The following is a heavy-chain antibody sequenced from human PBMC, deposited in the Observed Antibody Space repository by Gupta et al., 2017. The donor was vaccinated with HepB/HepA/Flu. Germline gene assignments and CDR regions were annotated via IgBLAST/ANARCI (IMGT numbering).Heavy chain of an antibody. CDR1: GFTVSSRY. V-gene: IGHV3-66*01. D-gene: IGHD2-2*01. Sequence: EVQLVDSAGDLVQPGGSLRLSCAASGFTVSSRYVGWVRQAPGTVLRWVSTLSSGGSTYYADSVKGRFTISRDNSKNTVYLQMNSLRAEDTAVYYCARGGVYCSSTSCPTSRVGMDVWGQGTTVTVSS. CDR3: ARGGVYCSSTSCPTSRVGMDV. CDR2: LSSGGST. J-gene: IGHJ6*02.